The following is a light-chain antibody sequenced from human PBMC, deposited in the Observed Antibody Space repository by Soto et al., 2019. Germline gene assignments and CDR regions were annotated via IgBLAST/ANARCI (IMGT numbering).Light chain of an antibody. CDR2: DAS. J-gene: IGKJ5*01. CDR3: QHADSFPLIT. CDR1: QDIGTY. V-gene: IGKV1-8*01. Sequence: AIRMTQSPSSFSASTGDRVSITCRSTQDIGTYLAWYQQIPGKAPKLLIYDASTLESGFPSRFSGSGSGTDFTLTISSLQPEDFATYYCQHADSFPLITFGQGTRLEIK.